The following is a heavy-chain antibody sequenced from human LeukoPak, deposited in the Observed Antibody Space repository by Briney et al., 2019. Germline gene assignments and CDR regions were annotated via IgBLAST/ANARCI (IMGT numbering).Heavy chain of an antibody. J-gene: IGHJ5*02. CDR3: AKSNAWDWFDP. CDR1: GGSISSSSYY. CDR2: IYYSGST. D-gene: IGHD4-11*01. V-gene: IGHV4-39*07. Sequence: SETLSLTCTVSGGSISSSSYYWGWIRQPPGKGLEWIGSIYYSGSTNYNPSLKSRVTISVDKSNNQFSLNLSSVTAADTAVYYCAKSNAWDWFDPWGQGTLVTVSS.